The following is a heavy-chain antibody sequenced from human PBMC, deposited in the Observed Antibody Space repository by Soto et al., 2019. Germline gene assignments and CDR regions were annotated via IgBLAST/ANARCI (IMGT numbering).Heavy chain of an antibody. J-gene: IGHJ4*02. CDR2: IYTSGST. CDR3: ARDAYEVYATPFDY. D-gene: IGHD2-8*01. CDR1: CGSISSYY. Sequence: SETLSLTCTVSCGSISSYYWSWIRQPAGKGLVWIGRIYTSGSTNYNPSLKSRVTMSVDTSKNQFSLKLSSVTAADTAVYYCARDAYEVYATPFDYWGQGTLVTVSS. V-gene: IGHV4-4*07.